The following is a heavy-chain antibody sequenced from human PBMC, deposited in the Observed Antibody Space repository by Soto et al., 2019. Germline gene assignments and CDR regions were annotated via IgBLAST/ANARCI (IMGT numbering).Heavy chain of an antibody. CDR1: GDSSSSSNYY. Sequence: PSYTLSLTCTVSGDSSSSSNYYWAWIRQPPGKGLEWIGSIYYSESSHYRVSTYYNPSLKSRVTISVDTSKNQLFLKLSSVTAADTAVYYCARGADWDHTYDSSAQVYWGQGAPVTASS. V-gene: IGHV4-39*01. J-gene: IGHJ4*02. CDR3: ARGADWDHTYDSSAQVY. D-gene: IGHD3-22*01. CDR2: IYYSESSHYRVST.